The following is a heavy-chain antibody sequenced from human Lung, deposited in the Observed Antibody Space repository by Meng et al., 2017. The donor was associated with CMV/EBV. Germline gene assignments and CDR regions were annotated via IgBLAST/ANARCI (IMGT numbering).Heavy chain of an antibody. J-gene: IGHJ4*02. D-gene: IGHD3-16*01. CDR1: TLTFRSYW. CDR2: IKQDGSEK. Sequence: ESLKISXADSTLTFRSYWMSWVRQAPGNGLEWVANIKQDGSEKFYADSVKGRFTISRDNAQKSLYLEMSNLRVEDTAVYYCAKDGGARGHKAYWGQGTLVTVSS. CDR3: AKDGGARGHKAY. V-gene: IGHV3-7*04.